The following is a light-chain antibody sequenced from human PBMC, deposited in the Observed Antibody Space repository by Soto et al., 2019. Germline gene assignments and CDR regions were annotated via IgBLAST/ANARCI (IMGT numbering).Light chain of an antibody. CDR3: QACDRASASVV. J-gene: IGLJ2*01. Sequence: SYELAQPPSVSVSPGQAASITCSGDKLGNNYVSWYQQKPGQSPVLVIYQDTRRPSGIPERFSGSNSGNTATLTISGTQAIDEADYYCQACDRASASVVFAGGTKLTVL. V-gene: IGLV3-1*01. CDR1: KLGNNY. CDR2: QDT.